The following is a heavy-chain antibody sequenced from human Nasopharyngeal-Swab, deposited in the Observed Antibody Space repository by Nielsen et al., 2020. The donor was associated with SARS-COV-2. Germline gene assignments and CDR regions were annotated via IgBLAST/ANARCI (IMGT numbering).Heavy chain of an antibody. Sequence: GESLKISCAASGFTFSSYAMHWVRLAPGKVLEWVAVISYDGSNKYYADSVKGRFTISRDNSKNTLYLQMNSLRAEDTAVYYCAREGIVGATDLSFDYWGQGTLVTVSS. J-gene: IGHJ4*02. CDR3: AREGIVGATDLSFDY. V-gene: IGHV3-30-3*01. D-gene: IGHD1-26*01. CDR1: GFTFSSYA. CDR2: ISYDGSNK.